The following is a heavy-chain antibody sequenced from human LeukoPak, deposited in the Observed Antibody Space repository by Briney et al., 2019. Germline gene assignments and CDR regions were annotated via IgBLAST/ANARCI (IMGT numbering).Heavy chain of an antibody. J-gene: IGHJ4*02. CDR2: IYNDGST. Sequence: GGSLRLSCAASGFTVSSNYMSWVRQGPGKGLEWVALIYNDGSTHYTDSVKGRFTISRDTSRNTLFLQMNSLRVEDSAMYYCAKDTQLGWDYFDYWGQGTLVTVSS. CDR3: AKDTQLGWDYFDY. CDR1: GFTVSSNY. V-gene: IGHV3-53*01. D-gene: IGHD6-19*01.